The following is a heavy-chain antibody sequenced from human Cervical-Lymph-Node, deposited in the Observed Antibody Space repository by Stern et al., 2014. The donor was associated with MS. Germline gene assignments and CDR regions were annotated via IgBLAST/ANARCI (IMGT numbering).Heavy chain of an antibody. CDR1: GASITSYY. V-gene: IGHV4-59*01. CDR2: IYYSGTT. CDR3: ARATDL. J-gene: IGHJ5*02. Sequence: VQLEESGPGLLRPSETLSLTCTVSGASITSYYWSWIRQTPGKGLEWIGYIYYSGTTNYNASLKGRVAISIDTSKTQFSLRLSSVTAADTAVYYCARATDLWGQGTLVTVSS.